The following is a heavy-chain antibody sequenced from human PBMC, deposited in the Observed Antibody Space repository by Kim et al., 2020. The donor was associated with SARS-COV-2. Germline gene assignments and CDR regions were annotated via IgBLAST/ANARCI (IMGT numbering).Heavy chain of an antibody. J-gene: IGHJ4*02. V-gene: IGHV3-15*01. D-gene: IGHD3-10*01. CDR3: TTSCITMVRGVICGVGY. CDR1: GFTFSNAW. Sequence: GGSLRLSCAASGFTFSNAWMSWVRQAPGKGLEWVGRIKSKTDGGTTDYAAPVKGRFTISRDDSKNTLYLQMNSLKTEDTAVYYCTTSCITMVRGVICGVGYWGQGTLVTVSS. CDR2: IKSKTDGGTT.